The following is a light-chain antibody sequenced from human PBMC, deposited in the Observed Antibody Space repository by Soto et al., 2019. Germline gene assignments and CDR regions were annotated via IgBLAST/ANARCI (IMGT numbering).Light chain of an antibody. V-gene: IGKV1-5*01. CDR3: QHYRLYSPWT. J-gene: IGKJ1*01. Sequence: IQMTQYPSTLSSSVGDRVPITWLASQNINAWLAWYQQKPGKAPKLLISDASSLESGVPSRFSGSGSGTEFTLTISGLQPDDFATYYCQHYRLYSPWTFGQGTKVDIK. CDR1: QNINAW. CDR2: DAS.